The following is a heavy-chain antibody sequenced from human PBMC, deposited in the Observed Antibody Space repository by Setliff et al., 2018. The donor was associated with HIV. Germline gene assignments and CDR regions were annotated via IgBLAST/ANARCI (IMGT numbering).Heavy chain of an antibody. D-gene: IGHD3-10*01. J-gene: IGHJ5*02. Sequence: SETLSLTCTVSGASISSGNYYWSWIRQPAGKGLEWIGRIYTSGSTNYNPSLQSRVTISIDTSKNQFSLKLSSVIAADTAMYYCARRIDNSGTFPDKNWFDPWGQGSPVTVS. CDR3: ARRIDNSGTFPDKNWFDP. CDR1: GASISSGNYY. V-gene: IGHV4-61*02. CDR2: IYTSGST.